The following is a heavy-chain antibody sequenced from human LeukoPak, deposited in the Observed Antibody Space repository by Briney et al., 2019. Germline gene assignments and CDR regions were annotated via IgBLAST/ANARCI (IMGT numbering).Heavy chain of an antibody. CDR1: GFAFSSYE. V-gene: IGHV3-48*03. CDR2: ISSSGSTI. CDR3: ARARRESYYDSSLSPFDY. Sequence: GGSLRLYCAASGFAFSSYEMNWVRQAPGKGLEWVSYISSSGSTIYYADSVKGRFTISRDNAKNSLYLQMNSLRAEDTAVYYCARARRESYYDSSLSPFDYWGQGTLVTVSS. J-gene: IGHJ4*02. D-gene: IGHD3-22*01.